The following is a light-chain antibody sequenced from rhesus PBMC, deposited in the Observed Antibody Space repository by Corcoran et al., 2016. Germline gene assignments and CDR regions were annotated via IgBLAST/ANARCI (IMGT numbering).Light chain of an antibody. CDR1: QGISSW. CDR3: QGYSSRPFS. V-gene: IGKV1-22*01. CDR2: KAA. J-gene: IGKJ2*01. Sequence: DIQMTQSPSSLSASVGDTVTITCRASQGISSWLAWYQQKLGKAPKLLIYKAASLQSGVPSRISGSGSGTGFTLSISRLKSEDFATYYCQGYSSRPFSFSQGTKVEIK.